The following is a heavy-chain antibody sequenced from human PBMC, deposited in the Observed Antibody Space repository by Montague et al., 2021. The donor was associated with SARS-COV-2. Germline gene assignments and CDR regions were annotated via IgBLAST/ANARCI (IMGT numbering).Heavy chain of an antibody. CDR2: IYYSGTT. D-gene: IGHD3-10*01. CDR3: ARGMIRGVTTPFDY. J-gene: IGHJ4*02. Sequence: SETLSLTCSVSSGSIISSGYYWGWIRQPPGKELEWIGNIYYSGTTYYTPSLQSRGTISVDTSKDHLSLRLSSVTAADTAVYFCARGMIRGVTTPFDYWGRGSQVTVSS. CDR1: SGSIISSGYY. V-gene: IGHV4-39*02.